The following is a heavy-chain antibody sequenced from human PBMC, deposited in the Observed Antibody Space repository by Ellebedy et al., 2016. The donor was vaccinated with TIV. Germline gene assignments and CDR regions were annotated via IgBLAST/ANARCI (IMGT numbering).Heavy chain of an antibody. CDR3: ARRPAYYDFWSGYN. D-gene: IGHD3-3*01. Sequence: GESLKISXKGSGYSFTSYWISWVRQMPGKGLEWMGRIDPSDSYTNYSPSFQGHVTISADKSISTAYLQWSSLKASDTAMYYCARRPAYYDFWSGYNWGQGTLVTVSS. CDR1: GYSFTSYW. CDR2: IDPSDSYT. J-gene: IGHJ4*02. V-gene: IGHV5-10-1*01.